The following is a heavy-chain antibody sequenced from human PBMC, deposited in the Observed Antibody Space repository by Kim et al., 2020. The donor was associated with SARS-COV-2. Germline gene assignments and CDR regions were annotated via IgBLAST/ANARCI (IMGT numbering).Heavy chain of an antibody. CDR1: GFTFSDYS. Sequence: GGSLRLSCVAAGFTFSDYSMNWVRQAPGKGLEWVSYVSSSSSTIYYADSAKGRFTISRDNAKSSLFLQMHSLRAEDTATYYCARSGPSDFYYWGWG. CDR2: VSSSSSTI. CDR3: ARSGPSDFYY. J-gene: IGHJ4*02. V-gene: IGHV3-48*01.